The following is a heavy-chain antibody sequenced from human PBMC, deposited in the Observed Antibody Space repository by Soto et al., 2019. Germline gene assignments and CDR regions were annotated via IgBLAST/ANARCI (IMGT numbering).Heavy chain of an antibody. CDR3: ARAGYYDILTGYYTLFDY. CDR2: IYYSGST. D-gene: IGHD3-9*01. Sequence: SETLSLTCSGSGGSISSYYWSWIRQPPGKGLEWIGYIYYSGSTNYNPSLKSRVTISVDTSKNQFSLKLSSVTAADTAVYYCARAGYYDILTGYYTLFDYWGQGTLVTVS. J-gene: IGHJ4*02. CDR1: GGSISSYY. V-gene: IGHV4-59*01.